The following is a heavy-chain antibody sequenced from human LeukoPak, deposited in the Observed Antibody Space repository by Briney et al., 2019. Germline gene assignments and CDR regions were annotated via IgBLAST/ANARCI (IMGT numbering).Heavy chain of an antibody. V-gene: IGHV6-1*01. D-gene: IGHD5-24*01. Sequence: SQTLSLTCAISGDSVSSNSAAWNWIRQSPSRGLEWLGRTYYRSKWYNDYAVSVKSRITINPDTSKNQFSLQLNSVTPEDTAVYYCARVGLEMANTGEVDGMDVWGQGTTVTVSS. CDR1: GDSVSSNSAA. J-gene: IGHJ6*02. CDR3: ARVGLEMANTGEVDGMDV. CDR2: TYYRSKWYN.